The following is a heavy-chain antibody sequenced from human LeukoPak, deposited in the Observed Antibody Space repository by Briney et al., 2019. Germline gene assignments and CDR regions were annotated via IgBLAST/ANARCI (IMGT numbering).Heavy chain of an antibody. V-gene: IGHV4-34*01. CDR2: INHSGST. Sequence: PSETLSLTCAVYGGSFSGYYWSWIRQPPGKGLEWIGEINHSGSTNYNPSLKSRVTISVDTSKNQFSLKLSSVTAADTAVYYCARRIRFINWFDPWGQGTLVTVSS. J-gene: IGHJ5*02. CDR3: ARRIRFINWFDP. D-gene: IGHD3-16*01. CDR1: GGSFSGYY.